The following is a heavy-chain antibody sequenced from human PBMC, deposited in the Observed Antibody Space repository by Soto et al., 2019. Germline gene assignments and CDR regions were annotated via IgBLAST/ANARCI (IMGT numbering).Heavy chain of an antibody. V-gene: IGHV3-30-3*01. CDR2: TSYDGSNK. Sequence: SLRLSCVASGFTFSSYALHWVRQAPGKGLEWVAVTSYDGSNKYYADSVEGRFTISRDNSKNTLYLQTSSLTTEDTAMYYCARDWEPSATGLIDSSGQGTLVTLSS. J-gene: IGHJ4*02. CDR1: GFTFSSYA. CDR3: ARDWEPSATGLIDS. D-gene: IGHD3-9*01.